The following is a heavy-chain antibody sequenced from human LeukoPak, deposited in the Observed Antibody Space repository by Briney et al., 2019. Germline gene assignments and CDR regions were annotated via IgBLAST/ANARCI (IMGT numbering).Heavy chain of an antibody. CDR3: ARGDGSGRYCIEY. D-gene: IGHD3-10*01. J-gene: IGHJ4*02. CDR1: GYTFTGYY. Sequence: GASVKVSCKASGYTFTGYYMHWVRQAPGQGLEWMGWINPNSGGTNYAQKFQGRVAMTRDTSISTAYMEVSSLTSDDTAVYYCARGDGSGRYCIEYWGQGTLVAVAS. V-gene: IGHV1-2*02. CDR2: INPNSGGT.